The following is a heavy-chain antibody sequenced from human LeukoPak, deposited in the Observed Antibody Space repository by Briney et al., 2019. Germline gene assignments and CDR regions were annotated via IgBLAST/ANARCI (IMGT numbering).Heavy chain of an antibody. J-gene: IGHJ6*03. V-gene: IGHV5-51*01. CDR2: IYPGDSDT. CDR1: GYSFTSYW. Sequence: GESLKISCKGSGYSFTSYWIGWVRQMPGKGLKWMGIIYPGDSDTRYSPSFQGQVTISADKSISTAYLHWSRLKTSDTAIYYCARRGLELRGDYDYYTDVWGKGTTVTVSS. CDR3: ARRGLELRGDYDYYTDV. D-gene: IGHD1-7*01.